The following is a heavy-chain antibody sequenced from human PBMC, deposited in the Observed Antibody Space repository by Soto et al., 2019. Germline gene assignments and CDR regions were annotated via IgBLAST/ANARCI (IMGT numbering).Heavy chain of an antibody. Sequence: QVQLVQSGPEVKKPGASVKVSCKASGYSFHNFGIIWVRQAPGKGLEWMGWISGQIAKTNYAQKFQGKVTMTTDTSTSTAYMELNTLTSDDTAIYYCARGPPSGSFSLTPRYWGQGTLVTVSS. V-gene: IGHV1-18*04. CDR2: ISGQIAKT. J-gene: IGHJ4*02. D-gene: IGHD1-26*01. CDR3: ARGPPSGSFSLTPRY. CDR1: GYSFHNFG.